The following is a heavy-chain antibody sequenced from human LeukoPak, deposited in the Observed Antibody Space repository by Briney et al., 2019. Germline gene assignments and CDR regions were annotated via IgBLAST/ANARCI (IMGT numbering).Heavy chain of an antibody. V-gene: IGHV4-39*07. CDR3: ARTVTTDPTFFDY. CDR1: GGSISSSSYY. D-gene: IGHD4-11*01. J-gene: IGHJ4*02. Sequence: NPSETLSLTCTVSGGSISSSSYYWGWIRQPPGKGLEWIGSIYTSGSTNYNPSLKSRVTISVDTSKNQFSLKLSSVTAADTAVYYCARTVTTDPTFFDYWGQGTLVTVSS. CDR2: IYTSGST.